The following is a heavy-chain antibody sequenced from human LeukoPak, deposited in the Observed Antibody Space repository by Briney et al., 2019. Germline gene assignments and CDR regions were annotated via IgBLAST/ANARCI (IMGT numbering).Heavy chain of an antibody. CDR2: IIPILGIA. V-gene: IGHV1-69*04. CDR1: GGTFSSYA. Sequence: SVKVSCKASGGTFSSYAISWVRQAPGQGLEWMGRIIPILGIAKYAQKFQGRVTITADKSTSTAYMELSSLRSEDTAVYYCAREPLRKPFDYWGQGTLVTVSS. CDR3: AREPLRKPFDY. J-gene: IGHJ4*02.